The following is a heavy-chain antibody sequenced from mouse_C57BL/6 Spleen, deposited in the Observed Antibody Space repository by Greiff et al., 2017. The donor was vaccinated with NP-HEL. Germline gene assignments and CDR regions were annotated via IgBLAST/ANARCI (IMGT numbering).Heavy chain of an antibody. V-gene: IGHV1-50*01. J-gene: IGHJ4*01. CDR2: IDPSDSYT. CDR1: GYTFTSYW. CDR3: AMWSYGNYYAMDD. D-gene: IGHD2-1*01. Sequence: QVQLKQPGAELVKPGASVKLSCKASGYTFTSYWMQWVKQRPGQGLEWIGKIDPSDSYTKYNQKFKGKATLTVDTSSSTAYMPRSSLTSEDSAVYYCAMWSYGNYYAMDDWGQGTTVTVSS.